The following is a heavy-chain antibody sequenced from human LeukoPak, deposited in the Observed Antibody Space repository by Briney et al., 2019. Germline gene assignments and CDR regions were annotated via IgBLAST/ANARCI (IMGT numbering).Heavy chain of an antibody. Sequence: GGSLRLSCAASGFTFSSYAMHWVRQAPGKGLEYVSAISSNGGSTYYANSVKGRFTISRDNSKNTLYLQMNSLRAEDTAVYYCAKGAVHYDSSGYAFTYFDYWGQGTLVTVSS. CDR3: AKGAVHYDSSGYAFTYFDY. CDR1: GFTFSSYA. CDR2: ISSNGGST. D-gene: IGHD3-22*01. J-gene: IGHJ4*02. V-gene: IGHV3-64*01.